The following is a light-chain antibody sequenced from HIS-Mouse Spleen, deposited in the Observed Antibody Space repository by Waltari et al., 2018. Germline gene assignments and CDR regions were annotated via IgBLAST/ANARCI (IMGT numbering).Light chain of an antibody. CDR2: DDS. CDR3: QVWDSSRDHVV. V-gene: IGLV3-21*03. J-gene: IGLJ2*01. Sequence: SYVLTQPPSVSVAPGKTARITCGGNNIGSKSVDWYQQKPGQAPVLVVYDDSDRPSGVPERFSGSNSGNTATLTIRRVEAGDEADYYCQVWDSSRDHVVFGGGTKLTVL. CDR1: NIGSKS.